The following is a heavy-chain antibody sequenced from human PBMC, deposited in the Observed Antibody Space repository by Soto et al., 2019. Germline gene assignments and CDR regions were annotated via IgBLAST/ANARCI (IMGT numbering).Heavy chain of an antibody. CDR2: INHSGGT. D-gene: IGHD3-22*01. CDR1: GGSFSGYY. V-gene: IGHV4-34*01. CDR3: ARTGDSSGYYQNWFDP. J-gene: IGHJ5*02. Sequence: PSETMSRTCAVYGGSFSGYYWSWIRQPPGKGLEWIGEINHSGGTNYNPSLKSRVTISVDTSKNQFSLKLSSVTAADTAVYYCARTGDSSGYYQNWFDPWGQGTLVTVS.